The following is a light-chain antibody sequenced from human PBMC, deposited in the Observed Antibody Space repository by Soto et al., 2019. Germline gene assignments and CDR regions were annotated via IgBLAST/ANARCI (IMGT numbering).Light chain of an antibody. J-gene: IGLJ3*02. CDR2: EDT. V-gene: IGLV2-23*01. CDR3: CSYATGATWV. CDR1: SSDVGGSKL. Sequence: QSVPTQPASVSGSPGQSITISCTGTSSDVGGSKLVSWYHHHPGKAPKLIIYEDTKRPSGVSTRFSGSKSGNTASLTISGLQAEDEADYSCCSYATGATWVFGGGTKVTVL.